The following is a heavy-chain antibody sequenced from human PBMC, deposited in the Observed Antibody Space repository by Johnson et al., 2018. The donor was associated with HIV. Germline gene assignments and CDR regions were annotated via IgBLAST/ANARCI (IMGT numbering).Heavy chain of an antibody. CDR2: ISGSGGGT. V-gene: IGHV3-23*04. CDR1: TFSVSSSYA. Sequence: VQLVESGGGLVRPGGSLRLSCAPSTFSVSSSYAMSWVRQAPGKGLEWVSSISGSGGGTNYADSVKGRFTISRDNSKNNLYPQLNSLRAEDTAVYYCAKDPWAYCGGDCHPGAFDIWGQGTMVTVSS. J-gene: IGHJ3*02. CDR3: AKDPWAYCGGDCHPGAFDI. D-gene: IGHD2-21*02.